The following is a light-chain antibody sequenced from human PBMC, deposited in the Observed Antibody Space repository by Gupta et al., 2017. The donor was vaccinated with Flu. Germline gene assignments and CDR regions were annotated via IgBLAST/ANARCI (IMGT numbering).Light chain of an antibody. V-gene: IGLV1-44*01. Sequence: KMGRNSVDWNQQRPGTAPNLLVYDDNQRHAGCPDRVSGSKYGTSASVPISGGQAGDEADYYCAAGDDSRNGWVFGGGTKLTVL. CDR1: KMGRNS. CDR3: AAGDDSRNGWV. J-gene: IGLJ3*02. CDR2: DDN.